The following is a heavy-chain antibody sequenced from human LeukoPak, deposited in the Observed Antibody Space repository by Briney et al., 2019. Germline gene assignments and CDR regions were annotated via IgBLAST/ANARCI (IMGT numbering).Heavy chain of an antibody. CDR3: ARCGVGVAAAAANC. CDR1: GGSFSGYY. CDR2: INHSGST. D-gene: IGHD6-13*01. J-gene: IGHJ4*02. Sequence: SETLSLTCAVYGGSFSGYYWSWIRQPPGKGLEWIGEINHSGSTNYNPSLKSRVTISVDTSKNQFSLKLSSVTAADTAVFYCARCGVGVAAAAANCWGQGTLLTVSS. V-gene: IGHV4-34*01.